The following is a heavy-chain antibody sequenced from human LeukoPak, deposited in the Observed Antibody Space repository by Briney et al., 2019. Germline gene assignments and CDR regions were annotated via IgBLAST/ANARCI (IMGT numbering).Heavy chain of an antibody. CDR3: ARDRGRFDP. Sequence: ASVKVSCKASGYTFTGYYMHWVRQAPGQGLEWMGWINPNSGGTNYAQKFQGRVTMTRDTSISTAYMELSSLRSEDTAVYYCARDRGRFDPWGQGTLVTVSS. J-gene: IGHJ5*02. CDR1: GYTFTGYY. CDR2: INPNSGGT. V-gene: IGHV1-2*02. D-gene: IGHD6-13*01.